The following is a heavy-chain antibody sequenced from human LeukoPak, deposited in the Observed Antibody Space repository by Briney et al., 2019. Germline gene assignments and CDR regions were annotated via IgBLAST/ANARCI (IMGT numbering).Heavy chain of an antibody. Sequence: ASETLSLTCTVSGGSISSGGYYWSWIRQHPGKGLEWIGYIYYSGSTYYNPSLKSRVTISVDTSKNQFSLKLSSVTAADTAVYYCAREGLLRGIDPWGQGTLVTVSS. V-gene: IGHV4-31*03. J-gene: IGHJ5*02. CDR1: GGSISSGGYY. CDR3: AREGLLRGIDP. CDR2: IYYSGST. D-gene: IGHD2/OR15-2a*01.